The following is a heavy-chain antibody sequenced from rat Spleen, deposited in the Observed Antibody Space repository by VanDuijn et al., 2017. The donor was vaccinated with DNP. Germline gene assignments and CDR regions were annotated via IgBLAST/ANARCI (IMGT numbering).Heavy chain of an antibody. CDR1: GFTFSDYY. CDR3: ARSGSADRDY. D-gene: IGHD3-3*01. V-gene: IGHV5-22*01. J-gene: IGHJ2*01. CDR2: ISYEGSST. Sequence: EVQLVESGGGLVQPGRSLKLSCAASGFTFSDYYMAWVRQAPKKGLEWVASISYEGSSTYYGDSVKGRFTISRDNAKSTLYLQMNSLRSEDTATYYCARSGSADRDYWGQGVMVTVSS.